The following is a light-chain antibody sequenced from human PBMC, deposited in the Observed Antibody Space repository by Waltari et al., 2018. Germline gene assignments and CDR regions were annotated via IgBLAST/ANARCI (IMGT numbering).Light chain of an antibody. Sequence: EIVLTQSPATLSLSPGDRATLSCRASESISSHLAWYQQNPCQAPRILIYDTSNRAAGIPARFSGSGSGTDFSLTISSLEPEDFVVYYCQQRSHWPMYTFGQGTKLEIK. CDR1: ESISSH. CDR2: DTS. J-gene: IGKJ2*01. V-gene: IGKV3-11*01. CDR3: QQRSHWPMYT.